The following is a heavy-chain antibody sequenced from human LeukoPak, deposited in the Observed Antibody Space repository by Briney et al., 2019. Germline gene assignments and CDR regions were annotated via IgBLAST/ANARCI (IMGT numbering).Heavy chain of an antibody. J-gene: IGHJ4*01. CDR3: ARDGTAPGLYFDL. V-gene: IGHV3-11*04. D-gene: IGHD6-13*01. CDR1: GFTFSDYY. CDR2: ISSNGVTV. Sequence: GGSLRLSCAASGFTFSDYYMSWIRQAPGKGLEWLSYISSNGVTVYYADSVKGRFTISRDNARNSLYLQMNSLRAEDTAMYFCARDGTAPGLYFDLWGQGTLVTVSS.